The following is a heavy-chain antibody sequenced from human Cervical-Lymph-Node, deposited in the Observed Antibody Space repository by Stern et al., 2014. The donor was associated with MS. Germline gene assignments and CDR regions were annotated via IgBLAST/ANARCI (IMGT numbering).Heavy chain of an antibody. CDR3: AKDIVYYDSSGMPAERWFDP. Sequence: QVQLKESGPGLVKPSETLSLTCTVSGGSISFYYWTWIRQPAGKGLEWIGRIYSSGTTNYNPSLKSRFPMSVDPSKTQFSRKLSFGTAADKAVYYCAKDIVYYDSSGMPAERWFDPWGQGTLVTVSS. D-gene: IGHD3-22*01. CDR2: IYSSGTT. J-gene: IGHJ5*02. V-gene: IGHV4-4*07. CDR1: GGSISFYY.